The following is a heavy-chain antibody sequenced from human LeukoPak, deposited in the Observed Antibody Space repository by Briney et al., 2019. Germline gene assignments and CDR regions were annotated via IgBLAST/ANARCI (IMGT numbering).Heavy chain of an antibody. CDR3: ARGTPTVTTWFDP. J-gene: IGHJ5*02. Sequence: SETLSLTCAVSGGSVNSGPYSWSWIRQPPGKGLEWVGYIYQTGTTYYNPSLKSRVAISVDRSKNQFSLNLTPVTAADTAVYYCARGTPTVTTWFDPWGQGILVTVSS. D-gene: IGHD4-17*01. CDR1: GGSVNSGPYS. CDR2: IYQTGTT. V-gene: IGHV4-30-2*01.